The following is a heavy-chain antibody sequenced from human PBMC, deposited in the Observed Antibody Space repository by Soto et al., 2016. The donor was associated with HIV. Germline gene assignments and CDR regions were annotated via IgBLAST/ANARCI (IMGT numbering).Heavy chain of an antibody. CDR2: ISGDGTSL. J-gene: IGHJ1*01. CDR1: GLKFSSYW. D-gene: IGHD1-1*01. CDR3: VRGVKDESNSAGLFNY. V-gene: IGHV3-74*01. Sequence: VESGGGIIPPGGSLKLSCKASGLKFSSYWMSWVRQAPQKGLVWVSQISGDGTSLHYADSVKGRFIISRDNAEKTVYLQMNSLTVDDTATYYCVRGVKDESNSAGLFNYWGQGTLVIVSS.